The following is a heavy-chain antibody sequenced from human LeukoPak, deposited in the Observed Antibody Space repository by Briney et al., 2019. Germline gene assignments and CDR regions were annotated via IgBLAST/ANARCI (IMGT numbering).Heavy chain of an antibody. CDR1: GFTFSSYG. Sequence: PGGSLRLSCAASGFTFSSYGMHWVRQAPGKGLEWVAFIRYDGSNKYYADSVKGRFTISRDNSKNTLYLQMNSLRAEDTAVYYCASGYSYGYSYYYYMDVWGKGTTVTVSS. V-gene: IGHV3-30*02. CDR3: ASGYSYGYSYYYYMDV. J-gene: IGHJ6*03. D-gene: IGHD5-18*01. CDR2: IRYDGSNK.